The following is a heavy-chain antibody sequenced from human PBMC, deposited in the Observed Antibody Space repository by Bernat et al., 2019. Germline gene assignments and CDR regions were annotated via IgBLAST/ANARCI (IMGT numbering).Heavy chain of an antibody. D-gene: IGHD1-1*01. J-gene: IGHJ4*02. CDR3: ARDPYNWNDAGFDY. Sequence: QVQLVESGGGVVQPGRSLRLSCAASGFTFSSYGMHWVRQAPGKGLEWVAVIWYDGSNKYYADSVKGRFTISRDNSKNTLYLQMNSLRAEDTAVYYCARDPYNWNDAGFDYWGQGTLVTVSS. CDR1: GFTFSSYG. CDR2: IWYDGSNK. V-gene: IGHV3-33*01.